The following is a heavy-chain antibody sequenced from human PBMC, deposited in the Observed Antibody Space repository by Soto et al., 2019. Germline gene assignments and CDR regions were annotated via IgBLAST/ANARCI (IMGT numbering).Heavy chain of an antibody. V-gene: IGHV4-34*01. Sequence: QVQLQQWGAGLLKPSETLSLTCAVYGGFVSSGSYYWSWIRQPPGKGLEWIGEMSHSGGTHFNPSLKSRVTISVYTSKNQFSLKMTSVTAADTALYYCARVERGTATTVVDAFDIWGPGTMVTVSS. CDR1: GGFVSSGSYY. J-gene: IGHJ3*02. CDR3: ARVERGTATTVVDAFDI. D-gene: IGHD1-1*01. CDR2: MSHSGGT.